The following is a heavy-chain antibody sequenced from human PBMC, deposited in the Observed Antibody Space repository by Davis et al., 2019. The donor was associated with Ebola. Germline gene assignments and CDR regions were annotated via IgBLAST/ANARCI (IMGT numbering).Heavy chain of an antibody. CDR2: INPSGGST. D-gene: IGHD2-15*01. J-gene: IGHJ6*02. Sequence: ASVKVSCKASGYTFTSYYMHWVRQAPGQGLEWMGIINPSGGSTSYAQKLQGRVTMTTDTSTSTAYMELSSLRSEDTAVYYCARRVVVVAAVDRFYYYGMDVWGQGTTVTVSS. CDR1: GYTFTSYY. V-gene: IGHV1-46*01. CDR3: ARRVVVVAAVDRFYYYGMDV.